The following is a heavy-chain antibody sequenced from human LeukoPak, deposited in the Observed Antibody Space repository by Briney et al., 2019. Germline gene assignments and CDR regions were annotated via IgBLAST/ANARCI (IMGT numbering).Heavy chain of an antibody. CDR2: ISWNSGSI. CDR1: GFTFDDYG. J-gene: IGHJ3*02. CDR3: AKDEVSSWSGDAFDI. Sequence: GGSLRLSCAASGFTFDDYGMSWVRQAPGKGLEWVSGISWNSGSIGYADSVKGRFTISRDNAKNSLYLQMNSLRAEDTALYYCAKDEVSSWSGDAFDIWGQGTMVTVSS. V-gene: IGHV3-9*01. D-gene: IGHD6-13*01.